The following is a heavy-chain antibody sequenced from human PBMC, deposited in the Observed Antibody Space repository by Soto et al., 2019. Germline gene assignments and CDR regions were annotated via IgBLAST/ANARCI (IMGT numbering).Heavy chain of an antibody. V-gene: IGHV3-64*01. CDR1: GFTFSSYA. CDR3: ARHSRCSHYNRYSQSTPAPSLGAGGSSPSSNYY. Sequence: GGSLRLSCAASGFTFSSYAMHWVRQAPGKGLEYVSAISSNGGSTYYANSVKGRFTISRDNSENTLYLQMGSLRAEDMAVYYCARHSRCSHYNRYSQSTPAPSLGAGGSSPSSNYY. J-gene: IGHJ6*01. D-gene: IGHD3-22*01. CDR2: ISSNGGST.